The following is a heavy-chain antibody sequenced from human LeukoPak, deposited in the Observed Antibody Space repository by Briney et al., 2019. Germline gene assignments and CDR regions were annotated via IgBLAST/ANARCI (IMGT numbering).Heavy chain of an antibody. CDR3: ARDRSSSGWYEGAFDI. CDR1: GYTFTSYY. CDR2: INPSGGST. V-gene: IGHV1-46*01. Sequence: ASVKVSCKASGYTFTSYYMHWVRQAPGQGLEWMGIINPSGGSTSYAQKFQGRVTMTRDTSTSTVYMELSSLRSEDTAVYYCARDRSSSGWYEGAFDIWGQGTMVTVSS. D-gene: IGHD6-19*01. J-gene: IGHJ3*02.